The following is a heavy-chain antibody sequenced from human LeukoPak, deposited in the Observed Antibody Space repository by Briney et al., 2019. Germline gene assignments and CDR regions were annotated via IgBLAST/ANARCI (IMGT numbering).Heavy chain of an antibody. CDR2: ISSSSSYI. CDR3: ARDGAYYDILTGRLGVDY. CDR1: GFTFSSYS. J-gene: IGHJ4*02. D-gene: IGHD3-9*01. V-gene: IGHV3-21*01. Sequence: GGSLRLSCAASGFTFSSYSMNWVRQAPGKGLEWVSSISSSSSYIYYADSVKGRFTISRDNAKNSLYLQMNSLRAEDTAVYYCARDGAYYDILTGRLGVDYWGQGTLVTVSS.